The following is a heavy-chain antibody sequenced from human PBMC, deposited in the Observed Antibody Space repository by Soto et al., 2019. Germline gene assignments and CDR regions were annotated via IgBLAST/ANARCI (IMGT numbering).Heavy chain of an antibody. CDR3: AKVASSWYYYYYMDV. CDR1: GFTFSSYW. V-gene: IGHV3-74*01. Sequence: GGSLRLSCAASGFTFSSYWMHWVRQAPGKGLVWVSRINSDGSSTSYADSVKGRFTISRDNAKNTLYLQMNSLRAEDTALYYCAKVASSWYYYYYMDVWGKGTTVTVSS. D-gene: IGHD6-13*01. J-gene: IGHJ6*03. CDR2: INSDGSST.